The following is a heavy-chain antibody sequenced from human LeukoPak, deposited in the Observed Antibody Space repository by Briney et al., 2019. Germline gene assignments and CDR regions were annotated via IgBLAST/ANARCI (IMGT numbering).Heavy chain of an antibody. CDR1: GFTFSNYA. D-gene: IGHD3-22*01. CDR2: ISGSGDNS. V-gene: IGHV3-23*01. CDR3: ARLGMIVHPPPYDY. J-gene: IGHJ4*02. Sequence: PGGSLRLSCAASGFTFSNYAMSWVRQAPGKGLEWVSGISGSGDNSYYADSVKGRFTISRDNSKNTLYLQMNSLRAEDTAVYYCARLGMIVHPPPYDYWGQGTLVTVSS.